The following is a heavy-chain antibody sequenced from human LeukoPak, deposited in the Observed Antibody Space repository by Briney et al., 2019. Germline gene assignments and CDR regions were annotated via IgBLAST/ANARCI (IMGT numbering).Heavy chain of an antibody. V-gene: IGHV4-38-2*02. J-gene: IGHJ4*02. CDR3: ARTVEDFMITFGEVTSYYFDY. D-gene: IGHD3-16*01. CDR2: IYHSGST. CDR1: GYAISSGYF. Sequence: PSETLSLTCSVSGYAISSGYFWGWIRQPPGKGLEWIGTIYHSGSTYYNPSLKSRVTISVDTSKNQFSLKLNSVTAADTAVYYCARTVEDFMITFGEVTSYYFDYWGQGTLVTVSS.